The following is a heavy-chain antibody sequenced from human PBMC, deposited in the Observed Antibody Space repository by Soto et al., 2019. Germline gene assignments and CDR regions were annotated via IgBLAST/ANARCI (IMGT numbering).Heavy chain of an antibody. D-gene: IGHD6-25*01. Sequence: SETLSLTCTVSGGSISNYYWSWIRQIPGKGLEWIGYIYYSGSTNYNPSLKSRVTISVDTSKNQFSLKLSSVTAADTAVYYCARERLAAVWGQGTTVTVSS. V-gene: IGHV4-59*01. CDR3: ARERLAAV. CDR1: GGSISNYY. J-gene: IGHJ6*02. CDR2: IYYSGST.